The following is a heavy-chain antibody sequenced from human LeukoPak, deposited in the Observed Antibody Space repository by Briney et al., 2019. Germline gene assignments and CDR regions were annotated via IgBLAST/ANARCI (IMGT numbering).Heavy chain of an antibody. Sequence: GGSLRLSCAASGFTFSSYAMSWVRQAPGKGLEWVANIKQDGSEKYYVDSVKGRFTISRDNAKDSLFLQMNSLKAEDTAVYYCARATELLLDYWGQGTLVTVSS. J-gene: IGHJ4*02. CDR2: IKQDGSEK. CDR1: GFTFSSYA. D-gene: IGHD1-26*01. V-gene: IGHV3-7*01. CDR3: ARATELLLDY.